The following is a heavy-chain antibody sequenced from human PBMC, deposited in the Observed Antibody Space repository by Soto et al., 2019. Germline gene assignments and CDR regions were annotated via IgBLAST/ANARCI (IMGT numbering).Heavy chain of an antibody. V-gene: IGHV4-30-2*01. D-gene: IGHD2-15*01. CDR1: GGSISSGGYS. Sequence: SETLSLTCAVSGGSISSGGYSWSWIRQPPGKGLEWIGYIYHSGSTYYNPSLKSRVTISVDMSKNQFSLNLSSVTAADTAVYYCAREKLQDPAGFDRWGQCTLVTVSS. J-gene: IGHJ5*02. CDR3: AREKLQDPAGFDR. CDR2: IYHSGST.